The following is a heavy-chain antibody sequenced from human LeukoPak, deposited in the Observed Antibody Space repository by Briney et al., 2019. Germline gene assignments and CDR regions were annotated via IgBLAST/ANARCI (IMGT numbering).Heavy chain of an antibody. J-gene: IGHJ4*02. Sequence: ASVKVSCKASGYTFTSYDISWVRQATGQGLEWMGWMNPNSGNTGYAKKFQGRVTMTRNTSISTAYMELSSLRSEDTAVYYCARAPIGGRYFDWLSQKYFDYWGQGTLVTVSS. CDR1: GYTFTSYD. CDR3: ARAPIGGRYFDWLSQKYFDY. V-gene: IGHV1-8*01. CDR2: MNPNSGNT. D-gene: IGHD3-9*01.